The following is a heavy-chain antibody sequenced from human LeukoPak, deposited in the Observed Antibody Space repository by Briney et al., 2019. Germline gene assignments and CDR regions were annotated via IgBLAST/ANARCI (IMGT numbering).Heavy chain of an antibody. Sequence: GGSLRLSCAASGFTFSDYYMSWIRPAPGKGLEWVSYISSSGSTIYYADSVKGRFTISRDNAKNSLYLQMNSLRAEDTAVYYCARGRDGHNLYYYYGMDVWGQGTTVTVSS. CDR3: ARGRDGHNLYYYYGMDV. D-gene: IGHD5-24*01. V-gene: IGHV3-11*01. CDR2: ISSSGSTI. CDR1: GFTFSDYY. J-gene: IGHJ6*02.